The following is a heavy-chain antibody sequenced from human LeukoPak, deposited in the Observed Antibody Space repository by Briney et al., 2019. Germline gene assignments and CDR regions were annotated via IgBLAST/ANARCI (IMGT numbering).Heavy chain of an antibody. CDR2: ISAYNGNR. CDR3: ARAAITVFGVVPET. J-gene: IGHJ4*02. V-gene: IGHV1-18*01. Sequence: ASVKVSCKASGYTFTSYGISWVRQAPGQRLEWMGWISAYNGNRNYAQKLQGRVTMTTDTSTTTAYMDLRSLRFDDTAVYYCARAAITVFGVVPETWGQGTLVTVSS. CDR1: GYTFTSYG. D-gene: IGHD3-3*01.